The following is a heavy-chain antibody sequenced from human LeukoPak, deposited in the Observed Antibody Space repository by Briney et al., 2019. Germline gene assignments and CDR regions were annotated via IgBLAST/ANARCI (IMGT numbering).Heavy chain of an antibody. CDR2: ISWNSGSI. CDR3: AKDIATGNRLYYFDY. CDR1: GFIFSSYA. Sequence: GGSLRLSCAASGFIFSSYAMSWVRQAPAKGLELVSVISWNSGSIGYADSVKGRFTISRDNAKNSLYLQMNSLRAEDTPLYSCAKDIATGNRLYYFDYWGQGTLVTVSS. V-gene: IGHV3-9*01. D-gene: IGHD1-14*01. J-gene: IGHJ4*02.